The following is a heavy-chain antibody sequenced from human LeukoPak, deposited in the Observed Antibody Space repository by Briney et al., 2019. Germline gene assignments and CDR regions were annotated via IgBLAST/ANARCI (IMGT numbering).Heavy chain of an antibody. CDR2: ISAYNGNT. D-gene: IGHD2-8*01. J-gene: IGHJ5*02. V-gene: IGHV1-18*01. CDR3: ARDRASGVSMFDP. CDR1: GYTFTSYG. Sequence: AASVRVSCKASGYTFTSYGISWVRQAPGQGLEWMGWISAYNGNTNYAQKLQGRVTMTTDTSTSTAYMELRSLRSDDTAVYYCARDRASGVSMFDPWGQGTLVTVSS.